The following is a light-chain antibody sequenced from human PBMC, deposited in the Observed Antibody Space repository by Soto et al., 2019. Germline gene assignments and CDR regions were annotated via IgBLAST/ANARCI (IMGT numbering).Light chain of an antibody. Sequence: QCSLSQPAAVSGSPGHSITISCTGTSSDVGSYNYVSWYQQHPGKAPKLMIYEVSDRPSGISSRFSGSKSGNTASLTISGLQTEDEADYYCSSYTSSSTLFGTGTKVTVL. CDR3: SSYTSSSTL. CDR2: EVS. J-gene: IGLJ1*01. CDR1: SSDVGSYNY. V-gene: IGLV2-14*01.